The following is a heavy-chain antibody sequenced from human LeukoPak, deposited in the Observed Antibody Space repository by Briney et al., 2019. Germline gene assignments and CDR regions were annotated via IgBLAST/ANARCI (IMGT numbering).Heavy chain of an antibody. Sequence: SETLSLTCTVSGGSISGYYWSWIRQPPGQGLEWIGYIYYSGSTNYNPSLKSRVTISVDTSKNQFSLKLSSVTAADTAVYYCARGRYCSGGSCYSYFDYWGQGTLVTVSS. J-gene: IGHJ4*02. CDR1: GGSISGYY. V-gene: IGHV4-59*01. CDR3: ARGRYCSGGSCYSYFDY. CDR2: IYYSGST. D-gene: IGHD2-15*01.